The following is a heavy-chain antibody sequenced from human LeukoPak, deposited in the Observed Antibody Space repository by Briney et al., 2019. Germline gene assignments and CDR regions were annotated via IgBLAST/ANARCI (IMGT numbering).Heavy chain of an antibody. V-gene: IGHV4-4*09. CDR2: IYTSGST. J-gene: IGHJ3*02. CDR1: GGSISSYY. CDR3: ACTSIAARGAFDI. Sequence: SETLSLTCTVSGGSISSYYWSWIRQPPGKGLEWIGYIYTSGSTNYNPSLKSRVTISVDTSKNQFSLKLSSVTAADTAVYYCACTSIAARGAFDIWGQGTMVTVSS. D-gene: IGHD6-6*01.